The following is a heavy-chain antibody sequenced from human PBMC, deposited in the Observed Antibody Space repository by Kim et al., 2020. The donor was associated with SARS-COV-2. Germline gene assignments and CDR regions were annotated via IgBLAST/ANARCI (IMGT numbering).Heavy chain of an antibody. CDR2: IYYSGST. J-gene: IGHJ3*02. D-gene: IGHD2-15*01. CDR3: ARRSLGYCSGGSCYSAFDI. Sequence: SETLSLTCTVSGGSISSYYWSWIRQPPGKGLEWIGYIYYSGSTNYNPSLKSRVTISVDTSKNQFSLKLSSVTAADTAVYYCARRSLGYCSGGSCYSAFDIWGLGTVVTVSS. V-gene: IGHV4-59*08. CDR1: GGSISSYY.